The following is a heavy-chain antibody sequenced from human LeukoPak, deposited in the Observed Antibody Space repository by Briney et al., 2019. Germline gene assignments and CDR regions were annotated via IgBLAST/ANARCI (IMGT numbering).Heavy chain of an antibody. CDR3: ARPSSGGDAFDI. J-gene: IGHJ3*02. CDR1: GGSISSYY. Sequence: SDTLSLICTVSGGSISSYYWSWIRQPPAKGLVWIGYIYTSGSTNYNPSLKSRVTISVDTSKNQFSLKLSSVTAADTAVYYCARPSSGGDAFDIWGQGTMVTVSS. D-gene: IGHD1-26*01. CDR2: IYTSGST. V-gene: IGHV4-4*09.